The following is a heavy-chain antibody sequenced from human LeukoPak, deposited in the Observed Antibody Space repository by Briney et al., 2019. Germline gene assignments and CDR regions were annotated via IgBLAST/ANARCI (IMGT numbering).Heavy chain of an antibody. V-gene: IGHV3-21*01. J-gene: IGHJ4*02. CDR3: ARRIAVAGRGGFDY. D-gene: IGHD6-19*01. CDR2: ISSSSSYI. CDR1: GYTFSSYS. Sequence: AGGSLRLSCAASGYTFSSYSMNWVRQAPGKGLEWVSSISSSSSYIYYADSVKGRFTISRDNAKNSLYLQMNSLRAEDTAVYYCARRIAVAGRGGFDYWGQGTLVTVSS.